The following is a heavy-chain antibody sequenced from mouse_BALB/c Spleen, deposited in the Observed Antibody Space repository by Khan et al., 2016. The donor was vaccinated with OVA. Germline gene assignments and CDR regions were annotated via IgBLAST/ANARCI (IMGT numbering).Heavy chain of an antibody. J-gene: IGHJ3*01. CDR3: ARLAYYYDSEGFAY. D-gene: IGHD1-1*01. CDR1: GFTFSTYG. Sequence: EVELVESGGDLVKPGGSLKLSCAASGFTFSTYGMSWVSQTPDKRLEWVATVSTGGSYTYYPDSVKGRFTISRDNAKNTLYLQMSSLKSEDTAMFYCARLAYYYDSEGFAYWGQGTLVTVSA. CDR2: VSTGGSYT. V-gene: IGHV5-6*01.